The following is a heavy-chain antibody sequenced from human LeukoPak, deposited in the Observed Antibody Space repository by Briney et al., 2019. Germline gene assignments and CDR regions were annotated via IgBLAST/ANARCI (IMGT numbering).Heavy chain of an antibody. CDR2: ISYDGSNK. V-gene: IGHV3-30-3*01. J-gene: IGHJ3*02. D-gene: IGHD3-10*01. CDR3: AKDHLWFGELTWDAFDI. CDR1: GFTFSSYA. Sequence: PGGSLRLSCAASGFTFSSYAMHWVRQAPGKGLEWVAVISYDGSNKYYADSVKGRFTISRDNSKNTLYLQMNSLRAEDTAVYYCAKDHLWFGELTWDAFDIWGQGTMVTVSS.